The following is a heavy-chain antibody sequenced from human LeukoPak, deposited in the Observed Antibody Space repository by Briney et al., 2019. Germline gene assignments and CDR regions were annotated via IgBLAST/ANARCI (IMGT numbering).Heavy chain of an antibody. V-gene: IGHV3-66*01. Sequence: PGGSLRLSCAASEFSVGSNYMTWVRQAPGKGLEWVSLIYSGGSTYYADSVKGRFTISRDNGKSSLYLQMNSLRAEDTAVYYCARGVYDSTGYYQYWGQGTLVTVSS. CDR2: IYSGGST. J-gene: IGHJ4*02. CDR3: ARGVYDSTGYYQY. CDR1: EFSVGSNY. D-gene: IGHD3-22*01.